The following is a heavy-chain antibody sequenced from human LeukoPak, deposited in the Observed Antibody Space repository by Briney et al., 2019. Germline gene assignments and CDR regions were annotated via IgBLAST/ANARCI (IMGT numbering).Heavy chain of an antibody. J-gene: IGHJ4*02. CDR2: ISGSGGSP. V-gene: IGHV3-23*01. Sequence: GGSLRLSCAASGFTFSSYAMSWVPPAPGKGLEWVSAISGSGGSPYYADTVKGRFTISRDNSKNTLYLQMNSLRAEDTAVYYCAKVWSGWCVNFDYWGQGTLVTVSS. CDR1: GFTFSSYA. D-gene: IGHD6-19*01. CDR3: AKVWSGWCVNFDY.